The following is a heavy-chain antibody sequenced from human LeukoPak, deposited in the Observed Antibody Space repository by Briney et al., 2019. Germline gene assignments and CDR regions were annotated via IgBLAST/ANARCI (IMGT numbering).Heavy chain of an antibody. J-gene: IGHJ5*02. V-gene: IGHV3-9*03. D-gene: IGHD1-7*01. Sequence: GGCLRLSCAAYGFTFDDYAMHWVRQAPGKGLEWVSGISWNSGSIGYADSVKGRFTISRDNAKNSLYLQMNSLRGEAMAAYYCSKGNWNYEKGNWFDPWGQGTLVTVSS. CDR1: GFTFDDYA. CDR3: SKGNWNYEKGNWFDP. CDR2: ISWNSGSI.